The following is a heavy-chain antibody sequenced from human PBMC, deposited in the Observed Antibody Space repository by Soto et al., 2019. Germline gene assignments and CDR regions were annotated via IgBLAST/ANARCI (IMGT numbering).Heavy chain of an antibody. CDR1: GGSFSGYY. D-gene: IGHD2-15*01. Sequence: SETLSLTCAVYGGSFSGYYWSCIRQPPGKGLEWIGEINHSGSTNYNPSLKSRGTISVDTSKNQFSLKRSSVTAADTAVYYCASEQAAGDRAKYYQQWSQGNLVPFSS. V-gene: IGHV4-34*01. CDR3: ASEQAAGDRAKYYQQ. CDR2: INHSGST. J-gene: IGHJ1*01.